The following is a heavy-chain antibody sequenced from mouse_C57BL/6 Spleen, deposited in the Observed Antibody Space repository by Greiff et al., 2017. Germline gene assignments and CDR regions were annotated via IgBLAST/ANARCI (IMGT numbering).Heavy chain of an antibody. CDR3: TTGNYYYAMDY. CDR2: IDPENGDT. V-gene: IGHV14-4*01. Sequence: EVQLQESGAELVRPGASVKLSCTASGFNIKDDYMHWVKQRPEQGLEWIGWIDPENGDTEYASKFQGKATITADTSSNPAYLQLSSLTSEDTAVYYCTTGNYYYAMDYWGQGTSVTVSS. CDR1: GFNIKDDY. J-gene: IGHJ4*01.